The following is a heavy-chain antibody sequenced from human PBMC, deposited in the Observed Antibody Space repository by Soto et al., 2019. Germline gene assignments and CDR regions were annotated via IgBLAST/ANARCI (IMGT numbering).Heavy chain of an antibody. J-gene: IGHJ4*02. CDR1: GFTFSSYS. CDR3: GRVASSSSWTPDY. V-gene: IGHV3-21*02. Sequence: EVQLVESGGGLVKPGGSLRLSCAASGFTFSSYSMNCVRQVPGKGLEWVSSLTSTSSYTYYADSVKGRFTISRDNAKNSLFLQMNSLRAEDTAVYYCGRVASSSSWTPDYLGQGTLVTVSS. D-gene: IGHD6-13*01. CDR2: LTSTSSYT.